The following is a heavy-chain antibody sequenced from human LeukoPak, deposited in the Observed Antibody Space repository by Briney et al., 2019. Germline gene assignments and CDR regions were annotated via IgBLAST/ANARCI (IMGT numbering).Heavy chain of an antibody. CDR3: ARDTGVATIWGLVVTHGPEFDY. D-gene: IGHD5-12*01. Sequence: PGGSLRLSCAASGFTFSSYSMNWVRQAPGKGLEWVSYISSSSSTIYYEDSVKGRFSISRDNAKNSLYLQMNSLRAEVTAVYYCARDTGVATIWGLVVTHGPEFDYWGQGTLVTVSS. V-gene: IGHV3-48*04. CDR2: ISSSSSTI. J-gene: IGHJ4*02. CDR1: GFTFSSYS.